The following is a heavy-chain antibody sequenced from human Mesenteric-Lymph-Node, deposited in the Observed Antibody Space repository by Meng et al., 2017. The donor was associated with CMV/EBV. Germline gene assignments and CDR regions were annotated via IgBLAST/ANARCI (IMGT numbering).Heavy chain of an antibody. D-gene: IGHD1-26*01. J-gene: IGHJ4*02. CDR3: VRGLGDLDFDF. CDR1: GFTFSSYW. V-gene: IGHV3-74*01. CDR2: INSDGSST. Sequence: GESLKISCAASGFTFSSYWMHWVRQAPGKGLVWVSRINSDGSSTSYADSVKGRFTISRDHAKNTVFLLMSSLRAEDTAVYYCVRGLGDLDFDFWGQGTRVTVSS.